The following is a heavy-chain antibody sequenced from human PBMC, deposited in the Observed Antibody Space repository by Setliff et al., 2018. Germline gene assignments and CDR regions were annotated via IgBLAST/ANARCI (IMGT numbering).Heavy chain of an antibody. Sequence: SETLSLTCTVSGGSISSYYWSWIRQPPGKGLEWIGYIHYSGSINYNPSLKSRVTISVDTSKNQFSLKLNYVTAADTAVYYCARALGYCSRTSCYTDAFDIWGQGTMVTVSS. CDR2: IHYSGSI. J-gene: IGHJ3*02. D-gene: IGHD2-2*02. CDR3: ARALGYCSRTSCYTDAFDI. CDR1: GGSISSYY. V-gene: IGHV4-59*08.